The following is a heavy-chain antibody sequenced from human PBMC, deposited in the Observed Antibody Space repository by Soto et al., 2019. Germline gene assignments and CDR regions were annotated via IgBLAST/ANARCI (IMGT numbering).Heavy chain of an antibody. V-gene: IGHV3-72*01. J-gene: IGHJ2*01. CDR1: GFTFSDHY. CDR2: TRNKANSYTT. Sequence: EVQLVESGGGLVQPGGSLRLSCVVSGFTFSDHYMDWVRQAPGKGLEWVGRTRNKANSYTTEYAASVKGRFTISRDDSKNSRYLQMNSLKTEDTAVYYCARTRNRGDWYFDLWGRGTLVTVSS. D-gene: IGHD2-15*01. CDR3: ARTRNRGDWYFDL.